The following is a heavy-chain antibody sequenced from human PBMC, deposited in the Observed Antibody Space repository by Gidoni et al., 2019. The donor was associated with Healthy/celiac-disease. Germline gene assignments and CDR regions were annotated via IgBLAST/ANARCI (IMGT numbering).Heavy chain of an antibody. D-gene: IGHD2-21*02. CDR2: IYYSGST. V-gene: IGHV4-59*01. J-gene: IGHJ5*02. Sequence: QVQLQESGPGLVKPSETLSLPCTVSGGSTSSSYWRWIRQPPGKGLECIGYIYYSGSTNSNPSLKGRVTISVDTSKNQFSLKLSSVTAADTAVYYCARELFGAYCGGDCYSGWFDPWGQGTLVTVSS. CDR1: GGSTSSSY. CDR3: ARELFGAYCGGDCYSGWFDP.